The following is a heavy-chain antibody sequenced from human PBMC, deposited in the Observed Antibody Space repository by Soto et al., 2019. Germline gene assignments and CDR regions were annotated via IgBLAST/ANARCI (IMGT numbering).Heavy chain of an antibody. CDR3: PRGDATKRVVTTYSAMDV. V-gene: IGHV1-69*12. J-gene: IGHJ6*02. CDR1: GGSLSNYG. CDR2: IIPVFGTP. D-gene: IGHD4-17*01. Sequence: QVQLVQSGAEVKKPGSSVKVSCKASGGSLSNYGISWVRQAPGQGLEWMGAIIPVFGTPDSAKKFQDRVTITADESTTTVYMEVRRLTSEHRAVYYCPRGDATKRVVTTYSAMDVWGQGTTVTVSS.